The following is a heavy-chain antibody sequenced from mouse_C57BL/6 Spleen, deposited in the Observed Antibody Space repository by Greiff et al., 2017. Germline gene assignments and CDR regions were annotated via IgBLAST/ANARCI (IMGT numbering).Heavy chain of an antibody. D-gene: IGHD2-4*01. J-gene: IGHJ1*03. CDR2: IWGDGST. CDR1: GFSLTSYG. V-gene: IGHV2-3*01. CDR3: AAHYDYLYFEG. Sequence: VQLVESGPGLVAPSQSLSITCTVSGFSLTSYGVSWVRQPPRTGLEWLGVIWGDGSTNYHSALISSLSISKENTKSQAFLKLNSLQTDDTAAYYCAAHYDYLYFEGWGTGTTVTASS.